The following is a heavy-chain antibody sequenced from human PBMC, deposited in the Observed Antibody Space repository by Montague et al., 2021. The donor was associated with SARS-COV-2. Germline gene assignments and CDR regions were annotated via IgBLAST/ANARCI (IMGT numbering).Heavy chain of an antibody. CDR1: GYSISSGYY. Sequence: SETLSLTCTVSGYSISSGYYWGWIRQPPGKVLEWIRIIYHSGSTYYNPSLKSRVTISVDTSKNPFSLKLSFVTAADTAVYYCAVNSNYYYYYGMDVWGQGTTVTVSS. CDR2: IYHSGST. J-gene: IGHJ6*02. CDR3: AVNSNYYYYYGMDV. D-gene: IGHD4-11*01. V-gene: IGHV4-38-2*02.